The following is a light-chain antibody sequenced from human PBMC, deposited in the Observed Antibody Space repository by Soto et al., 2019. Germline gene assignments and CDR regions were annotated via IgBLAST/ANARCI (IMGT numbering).Light chain of an antibody. CDR1: SGHSSYA. J-gene: IGLJ3*02. Sequence: QPVLTQSPSASASLGASVKLTCTLSSGHSSYAIAWHQQQPEKGPRYLMKLNSDGSHSKGDGIPDRFSGSSSGAERYLTISGLQSEDEADYYCQTWCTGIVFGGGTKLTVL. V-gene: IGLV4-69*01. CDR2: LNSDGSH. CDR3: QTWCTGIV.